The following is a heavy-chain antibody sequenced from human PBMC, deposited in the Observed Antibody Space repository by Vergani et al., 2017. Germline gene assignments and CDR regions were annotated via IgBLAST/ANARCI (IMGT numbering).Heavy chain of an antibody. CDR3: ARQRPGSGWAPGDVDD. D-gene: IGHD6-19*01. V-gene: IGHV4-39*01. Sequence: QLQLQQSGPGLVKPSETLFLHCPVSADSISRGSYYWGWIPQPRGKSLEWIGIISYSWLTYYNPSLKSRVAISVDTSKNQVSLKVTSVTAADTAVFFCARQRPGSGWAPGDVDDWGQGSLLTVSS. J-gene: IGHJ4*02. CDR2: ISYSWLT. CDR1: ADSISRGSYY.